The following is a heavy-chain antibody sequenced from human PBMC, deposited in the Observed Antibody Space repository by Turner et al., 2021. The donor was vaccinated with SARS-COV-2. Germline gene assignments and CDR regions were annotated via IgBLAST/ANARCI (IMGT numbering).Heavy chain of an antibody. CDR1: GFPFSSYG. V-gene: IGHV3-30*18. J-gene: IGHJ4*02. CDR3: AKGESQYFDY. CDR2: ISYDGSNN. Sequence: QVQLVESGGGVVQPGRCLRLSCAGLGFPFSSYGMHWVRQAPGKGLEVVAVISYDGSNNYYADSVKGRFTISRDNSKNTLYLQMNSLRAEDTAVYYCAKGESQYFDYWGQGTLVTVSS.